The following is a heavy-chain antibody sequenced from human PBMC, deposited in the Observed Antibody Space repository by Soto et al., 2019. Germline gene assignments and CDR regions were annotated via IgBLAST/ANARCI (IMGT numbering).Heavy chain of an antibody. V-gene: IGHV3-23*01. Sequence: EVQLLESGGGLVQPGGSLRLSCAASGFTFSSYAMSWVRQAPGKGLEWVSAISGSGGSTYYADSVKGRFTISRDNSKNTLYLQMNSLRTEDTAVYYCAKDPVGESYYGGWFDPWGQGTLVTGSS. D-gene: IGHD1-26*01. CDR3: AKDPVGESYYGGWFDP. CDR2: ISGSGGST. CDR1: GFTFSSYA. J-gene: IGHJ5*02.